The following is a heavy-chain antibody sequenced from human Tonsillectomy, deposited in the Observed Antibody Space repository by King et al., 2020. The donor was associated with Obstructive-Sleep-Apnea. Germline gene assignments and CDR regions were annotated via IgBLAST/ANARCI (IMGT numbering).Heavy chain of an antibody. V-gene: IGHV1-18*01. CDR2: ISAYNGDT. J-gene: IGHJ4*02. D-gene: IGHD5-24*01. Sequence: HVQLVESGAEVKKPGASVKVSCKASGYTFTNYGVTWVRQAPGQGLEWMGWISAYNGDTNYAQMLQGRVTMTTDTSTSTAYMELRSLRTDDTAVYYCARGGXXGRDNGYHFYNPRYFDYWGQGTLVTVSS. CDR1: GYTFTNYG. CDR3: ARGGXXGRDNGYHFYNPRYFDY.